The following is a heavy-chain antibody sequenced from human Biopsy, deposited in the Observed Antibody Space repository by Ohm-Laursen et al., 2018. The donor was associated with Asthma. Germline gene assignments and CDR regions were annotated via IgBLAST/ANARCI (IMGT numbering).Heavy chain of an antibody. CDR3: ARDSRGAGPDFDS. CDR2: IYYSGTT. D-gene: IGHD6-19*01. CDR1: GDSISVHY. V-gene: IGHV4-59*11. Sequence: SDTLSLTCSVSGDSISVHYWWAWIRQPPGKGLEWIGYIYYSGTTNYNPSLRGRVTISVNTSKNQFSLKLSSVSAADTAVYFCARDSRGAGPDFDSGGQGTLVTVSS. J-gene: IGHJ4*02.